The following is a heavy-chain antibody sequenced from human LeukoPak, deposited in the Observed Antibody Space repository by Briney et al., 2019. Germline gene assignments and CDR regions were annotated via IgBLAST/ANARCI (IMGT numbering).Heavy chain of an antibody. Sequence: SETLSLTCTVSGGSISSSSYYWGWIRQPPGKGLEWIGSIYYSGSTYYNPSLKSRVTISVDTSKNQFSLKLSSVTAADTAVYYCARAGWFGEFYYYYGMDVWGQGTTVTVSS. V-gene: IGHV4-39*07. CDR2: IYYSGST. CDR1: GGSISSSSYY. CDR3: ARAGWFGEFYYYYGMDV. J-gene: IGHJ6*02. D-gene: IGHD3-10*01.